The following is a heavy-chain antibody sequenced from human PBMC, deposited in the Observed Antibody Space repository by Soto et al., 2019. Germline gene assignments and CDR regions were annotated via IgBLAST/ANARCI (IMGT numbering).Heavy chain of an antibody. CDR1: GDSVSSNSAA. Sequence: SQTLSLTCAISGDSVSSNSAAWNWIRQSPSRGLEWLGRTYYRSKWYNDYAVSVKSRITINPDTSKNQFSLQLNSVTPEDTAVYYCAIQGYSSGWYGGYYYYYGMDVWGQGTLVTVSS. V-gene: IGHV6-1*01. CDR2: TYYRSKWYN. D-gene: IGHD6-19*01. J-gene: IGHJ6*02. CDR3: AIQGYSSGWYGGYYYYYGMDV.